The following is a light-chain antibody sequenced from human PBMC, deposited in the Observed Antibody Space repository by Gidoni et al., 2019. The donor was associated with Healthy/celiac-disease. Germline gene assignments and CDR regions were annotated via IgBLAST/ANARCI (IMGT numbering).Light chain of an antibody. Sequence: DIQMTQSPSSLSASVGDRVTITCRASQSISSYLNWYQQKPGKAPKLLIYAASSLQSGVPSRFSGSGSGTDFTLTISSLQPEDFATYYCQQSYSTLRMVTFGPGTKVDIK. CDR2: AAS. CDR3: QQSYSTLRMVT. V-gene: IGKV1-39*01. J-gene: IGKJ3*01. CDR1: QSISSY.